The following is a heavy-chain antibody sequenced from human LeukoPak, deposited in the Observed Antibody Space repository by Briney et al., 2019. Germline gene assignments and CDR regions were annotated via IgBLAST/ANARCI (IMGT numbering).Heavy chain of an antibody. CDR1: GFTFINYD. CDR2: ITSSGSTT. J-gene: IGHJ4*02. CDR3: ARGARKGDDYGGFFDY. D-gene: IGHD4-23*01. V-gene: IGHV3-48*03. Sequence: GGSLRLSCAASGFTFINYDMNWIRQAPGKGLEWLSYITSSGSTTYYADSVKGRFTISRDNTKNSLYLQMNSLRAEDTAVYYCARGARKGDDYGGFFDYWGQGTLVSVSS.